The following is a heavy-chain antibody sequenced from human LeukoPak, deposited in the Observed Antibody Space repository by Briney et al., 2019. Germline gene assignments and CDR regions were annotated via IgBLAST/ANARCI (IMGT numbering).Heavy chain of an antibody. J-gene: IGHJ4*02. CDR2: ISGSADRT. Sequence: GGSLRLSCAATGFTFSNYAMNWVRQAPGKGLEWVSGISGSADRTYYADSVKGRFTVSRDTSENKVYLQMSSLRVEDSALYYCARPRQGDSESFVDFQYWGQGTLVTVSS. CDR1: GFTFSNYA. D-gene: IGHD1-26*01. V-gene: IGHV3-23*01. CDR3: ARPRQGDSESFVDFQY.